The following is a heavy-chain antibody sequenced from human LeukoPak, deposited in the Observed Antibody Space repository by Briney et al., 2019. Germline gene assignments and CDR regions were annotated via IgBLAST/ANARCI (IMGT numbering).Heavy chain of an antibody. D-gene: IGHD3-22*01. CDR1: GGTFSSYA. Sequence: ASVKVSCKASGGTFSSYAISWVRQAPGQGLEWMGRIIPIFGTANYAQKFQGRVTITTDESTSTAYMELSSLRSEDTAVYYCARAHDSSGYYYIVYFQHWGQGTLVTVSS. CDR3: ARAHDSSGYYYIVYFQH. CDR2: IIPIFGTA. V-gene: IGHV1-69*05. J-gene: IGHJ1*01.